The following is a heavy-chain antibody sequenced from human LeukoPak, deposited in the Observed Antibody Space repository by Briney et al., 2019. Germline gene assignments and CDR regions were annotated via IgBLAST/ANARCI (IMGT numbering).Heavy chain of an antibody. J-gene: IGHJ4*02. CDR2: IIPIFGTA. Sequence: SVKVSCKASGGTFSSYAISWVRQAPGQGLEWMGGIIPIFGTANYAQKFQGRVTITADESTSTAYMELSSLRSEDTAVYYCARESEGAYDSSGYLDYWGQGTLVTVSS. CDR3: ARESEGAYDSSGYLDY. D-gene: IGHD3-22*01. CDR1: GGTFSSYA. V-gene: IGHV1-69*13.